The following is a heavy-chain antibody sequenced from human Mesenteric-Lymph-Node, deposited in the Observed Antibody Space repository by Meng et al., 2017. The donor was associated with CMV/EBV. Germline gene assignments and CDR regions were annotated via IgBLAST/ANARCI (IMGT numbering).Heavy chain of an antibody. V-gene: IGHV3-48*04. CDR1: GFTFSSFN. CDR2: ISGGSGTE. D-gene: IGHD6-19*01. Sequence: GGSLRLSCAASGFTFSSFNMNWVRQAPGKGLEWVSYISGGSGTEYLADSVKGRFSISRDNAKNSQYPQMNSLRADDTAVYCCATRESSGGWFTDYWGQGTLVTVSS. CDR3: ATRESSGGWFTDY. J-gene: IGHJ4*02.